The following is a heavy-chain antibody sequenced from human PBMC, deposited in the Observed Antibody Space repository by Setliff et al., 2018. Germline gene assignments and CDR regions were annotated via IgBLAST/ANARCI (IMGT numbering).Heavy chain of an antibody. CDR3: ARDVIQDAFDI. V-gene: IGHV3-33*01. D-gene: IGHD5-18*01. Sequence: GGSLRLSCAASGFSFSSYGMHWVRQAPGKGLEWVAVIWYDGSNKYYADSVKGRFTISRDNAKNSLYLQMNSLRAEDTALYYCARDVIQDAFDIWGQGTKVTVSS. J-gene: IGHJ3*02. CDR2: IWYDGSNK. CDR1: GFSFSSYG.